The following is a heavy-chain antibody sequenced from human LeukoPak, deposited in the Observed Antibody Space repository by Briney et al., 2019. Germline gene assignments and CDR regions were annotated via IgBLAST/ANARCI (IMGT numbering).Heavy chain of an antibody. D-gene: IGHD4-17*01. CDR1: GGSFSGYY. J-gene: IGHJ6*03. V-gene: IGHV4-34*01. CDR2: INHSGST. Sequence: PSETLSLTCAVYGGSFSGYYWSWIRQPPGKGLEWIGEINHSGSTNYNPSLKSRVTISVDTSRNQFSLKLSSVTAADAAVYYCARGLIGARATVITQGLYYYMDVWGKGTTVTVSS. CDR3: ARGLIGARATVITQGLYYYMDV.